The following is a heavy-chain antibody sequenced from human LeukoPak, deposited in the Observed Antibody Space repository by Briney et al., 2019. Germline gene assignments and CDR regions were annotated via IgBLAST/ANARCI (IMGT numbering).Heavy chain of an antibody. CDR2: ISSSSSYI. J-gene: IGHJ4*02. Sequence: GGSLRLSCAASGFTFDDYGMSWVRQAPGKGLEWVSSISSSSSYIYYADSVKGRFTISRDNAKNSLYLQMNSLRAEDTAVYYCASPRQSETYYDFWSGYLGYDYWGQGTLVTVSS. CDR3: ASPRQSETYYDFWSGYLGYDY. CDR1: GFTFDDYG. V-gene: IGHV3-21*01. D-gene: IGHD3-3*01.